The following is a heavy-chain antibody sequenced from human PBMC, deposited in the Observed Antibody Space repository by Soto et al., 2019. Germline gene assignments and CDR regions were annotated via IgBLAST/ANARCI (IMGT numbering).Heavy chain of an antibody. V-gene: IGHV1-18*04. CDR3: ARDLAYCGGDCYYDTFDI. Sequence: ASVKVFCKASGYTFSSYGISWVRQAPGQGLEWMGWISGYNGDTNYAQKVRGRVTVTADTSTSTTYMELGSLRSDDAAAYYCARDLAYCGGDCYYDTFDIWGQGTMVTVSS. CDR1: GYTFSSYG. J-gene: IGHJ3*02. D-gene: IGHD2-21*02. CDR2: ISGYNGDT.